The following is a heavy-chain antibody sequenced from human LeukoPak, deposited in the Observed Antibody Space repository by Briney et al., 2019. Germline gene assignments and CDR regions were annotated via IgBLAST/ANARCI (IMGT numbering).Heavy chain of an antibody. CDR1: GFTFSSYS. Sequence: PGGSLRLSCAASGFTFSSYSMTWFGQAPGKGREGFSSIISISSYIYYADSVKGRFTISRDNAKNSLYLQINSLRAEDTAVYYCARDAPQGPYCGGDCYSGMGAFDIWGQGTMVTVSS. D-gene: IGHD2-21*02. CDR3: ARDAPQGPYCGGDCYSGMGAFDI. J-gene: IGHJ3*02. V-gene: IGHV3-21*01. CDR2: IISISSYI.